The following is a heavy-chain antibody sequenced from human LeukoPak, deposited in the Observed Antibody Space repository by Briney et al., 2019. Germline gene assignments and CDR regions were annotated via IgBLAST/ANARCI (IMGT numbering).Heavy chain of an antibody. CDR3: ARANDNYYYYYMDV. Sequence: GRSLRLSCAASGFTFSSYWMHWVRQAPGKGLVWVSRINSDGSSTSYADSVKGRFTISRDNAKNTMYLQMNSLRAEDTAVYYCARANDNYYYYYMDVWGKGTTVTTSS. V-gene: IGHV3-74*01. CDR2: INSDGSST. D-gene: IGHD3-9*01. J-gene: IGHJ6*03. CDR1: GFTFSSYW.